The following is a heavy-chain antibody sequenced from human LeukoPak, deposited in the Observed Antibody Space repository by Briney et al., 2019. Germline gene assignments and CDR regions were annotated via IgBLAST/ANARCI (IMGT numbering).Heavy chain of an antibody. J-gene: IGHJ6*03. CDR1: GASISSGSYY. CDR2: IYTSGST. CDR3: ARAKFGYYYDSGSYYYHYMDV. D-gene: IGHD3-10*01. Sequence: NPSETLSLTCTVSGASISSGSYYWSWLRQPAGKGLEWIGRIYTSGSTNYSPSLKTRVTISVDRSKTQFSLKLSSVTAADTAVYYCARAKFGYYYDSGSYYYHYMDVWGKGTTVTISS. V-gene: IGHV4-61*02.